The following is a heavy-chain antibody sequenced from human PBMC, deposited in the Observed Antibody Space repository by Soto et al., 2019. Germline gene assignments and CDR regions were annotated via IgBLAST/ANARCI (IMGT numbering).Heavy chain of an antibody. V-gene: IGHV3-23*01. J-gene: IGHJ4*02. Sequence: TGGSLRLSCAASGFTFSSYAMNWVRQAPGKGLEWVSVITGSGDATYYADSVKGRFTISRDNSKNTLYVQMNSLRAEDTAVYYCAKAISGYNAPLEHWGQGTRVTVSS. CDR3: AKAISGYNAPLEH. CDR1: GFTFSSYA. D-gene: IGHD1-20*01. CDR2: ITGSGDAT.